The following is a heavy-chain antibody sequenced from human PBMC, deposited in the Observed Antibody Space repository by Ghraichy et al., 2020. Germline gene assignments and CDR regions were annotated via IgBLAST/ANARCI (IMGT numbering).Heavy chain of an antibody. CDR1: GYTFTNNG. J-gene: IGHJ5*01. D-gene: IGHD3-22*01. CDR3: ARNHYYDSSGYARWFDS. CDR2: ISPNNGNT. V-gene: IGHV1-18*01. Sequence: ASVKVSCKASGYTFTNNGISWVRQAPGQGLEWMGWISPNNGNTDYAQKLQDRVTMTADTSTSTAYMELRSLRAGDTAMYYCARNHYYDSSGYARWFDSWGQGTLVTVSS.